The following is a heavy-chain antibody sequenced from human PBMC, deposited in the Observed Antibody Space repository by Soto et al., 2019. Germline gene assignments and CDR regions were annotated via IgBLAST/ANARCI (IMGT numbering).Heavy chain of an antibody. CDR2: TYPGDSDT. Sequence: PXESLKLSCQCSGYSFTTFWIGLVRQMPGKGLEWMGITYPGDSDTRYSPSFQGQVTISADKSITTAYLQWSSLKASDTAMYYCARRQDGSLFFCFDLWGQGTMVTVSS. J-gene: IGHJ3*01. CDR3: ARRQDGSLFFCFDL. V-gene: IGHV5-51*01. D-gene: IGHD2-2*03. CDR1: GYSFTTFW.